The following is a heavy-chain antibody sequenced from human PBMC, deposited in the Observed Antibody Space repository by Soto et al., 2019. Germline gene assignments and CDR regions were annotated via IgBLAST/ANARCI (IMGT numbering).Heavy chain of an antibody. CDR1: GASISTNNW. CDR3: AVPGAGDFDY. D-gene: IGHD6-13*01. CDR2: VYHSGST. J-gene: IGHJ4*02. Sequence: PSETLSLTCAVSGASISTNNWWSWVRQPPGKGLEWIGEVYHSGSTNCNPSLKSRVTISIDKSKNQFSLRLTSMTAADTAVYYCAVPGAGDFDYWSQRTLGTVAS. V-gene: IGHV4-4*02.